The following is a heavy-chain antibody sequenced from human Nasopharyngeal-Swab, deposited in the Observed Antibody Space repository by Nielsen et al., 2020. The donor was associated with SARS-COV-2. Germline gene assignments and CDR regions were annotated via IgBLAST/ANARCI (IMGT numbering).Heavy chain of an antibody. Sequence: SPTLSLTCTVSGFSITSGYYWGWIRQPPGRGPDYIGSIFRSGDVRYSPSLSSRVTMTVDTSKNQMSLRLRSATAADTAMYYCARLGYGDYEADYWGQGILVTVSS. D-gene: IGHD2-21*02. CDR1: GFSITSGYY. V-gene: IGHV4-38-2*02. CDR3: ARLGYGDYEADY. J-gene: IGHJ4*02. CDR2: IFRSGDV.